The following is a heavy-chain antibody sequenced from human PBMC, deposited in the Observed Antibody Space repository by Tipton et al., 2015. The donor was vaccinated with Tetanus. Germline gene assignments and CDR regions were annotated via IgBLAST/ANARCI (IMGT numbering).Heavy chain of an antibody. CDR3: ASQYDYDSSGYGH. J-gene: IGHJ4*02. CDR1: GLTFSNYW. D-gene: IGHD3-22*01. Sequence: SLRLSCVASGLTFSNYWMHRVRQAPGKGLQWVSRISGDGTRTTNADAVKGRFTISRDKAKNTLYLQMNSLRVEDTAVYYCASQYDYDSSGYGHWGQGTLVSVSS. CDR2: ISGDGTRT. V-gene: IGHV3-74*01.